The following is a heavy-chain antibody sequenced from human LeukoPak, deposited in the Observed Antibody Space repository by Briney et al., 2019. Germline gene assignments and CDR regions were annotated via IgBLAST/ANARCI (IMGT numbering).Heavy chain of an antibody. CDR1: GGSISDYY. Sequence: KASETLSLTCTVSGGSISDYYWSWIRQPPGKGLEWIGYIYDSGNTNYNPSLKSRVTISVDTSKNQFSLKVTSVTAADTAVYYCARIPRLGSSGYYYYYYYYMDVWGKGTTVTVSS. J-gene: IGHJ6*03. D-gene: IGHD5-12*01. CDR2: IYDSGNT. CDR3: ARIPRLGSSGYYYYYYYYMDV. V-gene: IGHV4-59*01.